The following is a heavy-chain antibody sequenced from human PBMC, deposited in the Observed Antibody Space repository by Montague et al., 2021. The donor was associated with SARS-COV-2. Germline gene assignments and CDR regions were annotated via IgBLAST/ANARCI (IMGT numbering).Heavy chain of an antibody. J-gene: IGHJ3*02. CDR2: IYYSGST. CDR3: ARHGHFVVVTAIHDTFDI. CDR1: GGSISTYY. D-gene: IGHD2-21*02. Sequence: SETVSLTCNVSGGSISTYYWSWIRQPPGKGLEWIGYIYYSGSTNXNPSLKSRVTISVDTSKNQFPLKLSSVTAADTAVYYCARHGHFVVVTAIHDTFDIWGQGTMVTVSS. V-gene: IGHV4-59*08.